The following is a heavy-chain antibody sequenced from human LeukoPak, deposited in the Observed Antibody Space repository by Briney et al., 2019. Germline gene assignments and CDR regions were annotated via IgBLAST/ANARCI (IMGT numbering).Heavy chain of an antibody. Sequence: GASVKVSCKASGYTFTTYAMNWVRQAPGQGLEWMGGITPIFGTANYAQKFQGRVTITADESTSTAYMELSSLRSEDTAVYYCARVGVRGYSYGHPGYWGQGTLVTVSS. D-gene: IGHD5-18*01. CDR1: GYTFTTYA. V-gene: IGHV1-69*13. CDR3: ARVGVRGYSYGHPGY. CDR2: ITPIFGTA. J-gene: IGHJ4*02.